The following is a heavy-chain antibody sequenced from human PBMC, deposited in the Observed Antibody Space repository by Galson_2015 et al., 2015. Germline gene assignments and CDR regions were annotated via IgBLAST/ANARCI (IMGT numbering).Heavy chain of an antibody. V-gene: IGHV3-30*18. Sequence: SLRLSCAAPGFTFSSYGMHWVRQAPGKGLEWVAVISYDGSNKYYADSVKGRFTISRDNSKNTLYLQMNSLRAEDTAVYYCAKRSAEWGYYGSRSLLRPIYYYYGMDVWGQGTTVTVSS. CDR1: GFTFSSYG. J-gene: IGHJ6*02. CDR3: AKRSAEWGYYGSRSLLRPIYYYYGMDV. D-gene: IGHD3-10*01. CDR2: ISYDGSNK.